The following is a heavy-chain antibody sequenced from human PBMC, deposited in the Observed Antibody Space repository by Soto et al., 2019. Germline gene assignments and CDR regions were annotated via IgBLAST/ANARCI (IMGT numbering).Heavy chain of an antibody. CDR2: IIPIFGTA. J-gene: IGHJ6*02. Sequence: QVQLVQSGAEVKKPGSSVKVSCKASGGTFSSYAISWVRQAPGQGLEWMGGIIPIFGTANYAQKFQVRVTXPXAXSXXTAYMELSSLRSDDTAVYYCARHVPAAGYYYGMDVWGQGTTVTVSS. D-gene: IGHD2-2*01. CDR1: GGTFSSYA. CDR3: ARHVPAAGYYYGMDV. V-gene: IGHV1-69*05.